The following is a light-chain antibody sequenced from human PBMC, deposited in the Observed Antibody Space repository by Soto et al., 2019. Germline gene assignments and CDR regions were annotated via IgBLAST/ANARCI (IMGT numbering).Light chain of an antibody. CDR1: QNVRRW. CDR3: QQYNSYSRT. CDR2: KAS. J-gene: IGKJ1*01. Sequence: QMTQSPSTLSASVGDRVTITCRASQNVRRWVAWYQQKPGKAPKLLIYKASSLESGVPSRFSGSGSGTEFTLTISSLQPDDFATYYCQQYNSYSRTFGQGTKVDIK. V-gene: IGKV1-5*03.